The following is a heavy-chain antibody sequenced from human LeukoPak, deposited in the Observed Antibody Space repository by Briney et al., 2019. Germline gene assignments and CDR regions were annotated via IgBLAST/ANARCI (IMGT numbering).Heavy chain of an antibody. Sequence: GESLKISCKGSGYSFTSYWIGWVRQMPGKGLEWMGIIYPGDSDTRYSPSFQCQVTISADKSTSTDYLQWSSLKASDTAMYYCARHVPAYGSGVDYWGKGTLVTVSS. CDR3: ARHVPAYGSGVDY. CDR2: IYPGDSDT. J-gene: IGHJ4*02. D-gene: IGHD3-10*01. CDR1: GYSFTSYW. V-gene: IGHV5-51*01.